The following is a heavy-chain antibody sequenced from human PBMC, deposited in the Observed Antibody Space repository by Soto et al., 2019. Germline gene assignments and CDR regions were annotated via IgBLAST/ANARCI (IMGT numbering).Heavy chain of an antibody. Sequence: PGGSLRLSCAASGFTFSSYAMHWVRQAPGKGLEWVAVISYDGSNKYYADSVKGRFTISRDNSKNTLYLQMNSLRAEDTAVYYCARGGITMVRGHNYYYYYGMDVWGQGTTVTVSS. J-gene: IGHJ6*02. CDR3: ARGGITMVRGHNYYYYYGMDV. CDR2: ISYDGSNK. V-gene: IGHV3-30-3*01. CDR1: GFTFSSYA. D-gene: IGHD3-10*01.